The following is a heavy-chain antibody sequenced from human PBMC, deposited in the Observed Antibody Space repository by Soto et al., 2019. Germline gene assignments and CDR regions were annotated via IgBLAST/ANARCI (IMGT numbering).Heavy chain of an antibody. Sequence: SETLSLTCTVSGGSISSGGYYWSWIRQHSGKGLEWIGYIYYSGSTYYNPSLKSRVTISVDTSKNQFSLKLSSVTAADTAVYYCARAYSSSPTYYYYGMDVWGQGTTVTVSS. V-gene: IGHV4-31*03. D-gene: IGHD6-6*01. CDR3: ARAYSSSPTYYYYGMDV. CDR1: GGSISSGGYY. J-gene: IGHJ6*02. CDR2: IYYSGST.